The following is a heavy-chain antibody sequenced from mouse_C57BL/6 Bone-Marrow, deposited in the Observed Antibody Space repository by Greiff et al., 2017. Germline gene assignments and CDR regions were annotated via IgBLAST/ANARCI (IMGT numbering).Heavy chain of an antibody. D-gene: IGHD6-1*01. V-gene: IGHV1-82*01. CDR1: GYAFSSSW. Sequence: VQLQQSGPELVKPGASVKISCKASGYAFSSSWMNWVKQRPGKGLEWIGRIYPGDGDTNYNGKFKGKATLTADKSSSTAYMQLSSLTSEYSAVYFCARARNPYAMDYGGQGTSVTVSS. CDR3: ARARNPYAMDY. J-gene: IGHJ4*01. CDR2: IYPGDGDT.